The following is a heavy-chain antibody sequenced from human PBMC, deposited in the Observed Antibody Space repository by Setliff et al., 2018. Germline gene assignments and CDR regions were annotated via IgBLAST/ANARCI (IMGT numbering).Heavy chain of an antibody. CDR2: IYLGGSP. V-gene: IGHV4-4*02. CDR3: ARNWHWGFDP. D-gene: IGHD1-7*01. CDR1: GDSIDTDIW. Sequence: SETLSLTCTVSGDSIDTDIWWSWVRQSPGKGLEWIGEIYLGGSPTYNPSLKSRVTISVYKSKNQLSLDLTSVTAADTAVYYCARNWHWGFDPWGRGALVTVSS. J-gene: IGHJ5*02.